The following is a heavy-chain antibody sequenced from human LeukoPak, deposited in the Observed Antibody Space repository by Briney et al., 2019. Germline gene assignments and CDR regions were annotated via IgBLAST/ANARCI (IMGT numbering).Heavy chain of an antibody. Sequence: SETLSLTCRVSGGSISSYYWAWIRQPPGKGLEWIGFIYYTGIISHNPSLESRVTMSVDTYDNQFSLRLNSVSAADTAVYYCARLYSSGWRSNYYFDYWGQGTLVTVPS. J-gene: IGHJ4*02. D-gene: IGHD6-19*01. V-gene: IGHV4-59*08. CDR2: IYYTGII. CDR1: GGSISSYY. CDR3: ARLYSSGWRSNYYFDY.